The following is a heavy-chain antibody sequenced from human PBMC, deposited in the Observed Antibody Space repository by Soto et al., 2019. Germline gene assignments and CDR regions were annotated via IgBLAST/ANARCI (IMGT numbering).Heavy chain of an antibody. D-gene: IGHD2-8*01. CDR1: GYSFTDYH. V-gene: IGHV1-2*04. J-gene: IGHJ6*02. Sequence: GASVKVSCKASGYSFTDYHIHWVRQAPGQGLEWLGRINPKSGGTSTAQKFQGWVTMTRDRSISTVYMELTRPRSDDTAVYFCARGHSTDCSNGVCSFFYNHEMDVWGQGTTVTVSS. CDR3: ARGHSTDCSNGVCSFFYNHEMDV. CDR2: INPKSGGT.